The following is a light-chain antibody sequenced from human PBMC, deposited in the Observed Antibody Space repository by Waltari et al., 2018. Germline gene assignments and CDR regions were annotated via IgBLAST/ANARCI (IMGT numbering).Light chain of an antibody. CDR3: AAWDDSLNGRV. CDR1: ISNIGNNA. CDR2: YDD. Sequence: QSVLTQPPSVSEAPRQRVTISCSGSISNIGNNAVNGYQQLPGKAPKLLIYYDDLLPSGVSDRFSGSKSGTSASLAISGLQFEDEAEYYCAAWDDSLNGRVFGGGTKLTVL. J-gene: IGLJ3*02. V-gene: IGLV1-36*01.